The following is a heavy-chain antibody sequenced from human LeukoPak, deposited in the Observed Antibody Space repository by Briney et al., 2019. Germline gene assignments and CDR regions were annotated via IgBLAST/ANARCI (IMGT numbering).Heavy chain of an antibody. CDR2: IYTSGST. CDR3: ARMLYGETDY. CDR1: GGSISSGSYY. V-gene: IGHV4-61*02. Sequence: PSQTLSLTCTVSGGSISSGSYYWSWIRQPAGKGLEWIGRIYTSGSTNYNPSLKSRVTISVDTSKNQFSLKLSSVTAADTAVYYCARMLYGETDYWGQGTLVTVSS. J-gene: IGHJ4*02. D-gene: IGHD4-17*01.